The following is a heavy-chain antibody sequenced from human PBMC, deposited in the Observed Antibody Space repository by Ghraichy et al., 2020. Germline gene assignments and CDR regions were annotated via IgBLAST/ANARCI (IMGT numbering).Heavy chain of an antibody. CDR2: INPSGGST. D-gene: IGHD3-3*01. CDR1: GYTFTSYY. V-gene: IGHV1-46*01. CDR3: ARDADSNGLVFGVVITGYNWFDP. J-gene: IGHJ5*02. Sequence: ASVKVSCKASGYTFTSYYMHWVRQAPGQGLEWMGIINPSGGSTSYAQKFQGRVTMTRDTSTSTVYMELSSLRSEDTVVYYCARDADSNGLVFGVVITGYNWFDPWGQGTLVTVSS.